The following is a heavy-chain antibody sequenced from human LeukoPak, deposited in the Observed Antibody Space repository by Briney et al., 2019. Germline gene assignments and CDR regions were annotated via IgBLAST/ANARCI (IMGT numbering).Heavy chain of an antibody. CDR1: GGSISSNSYY. Sequence: SETLSLTCAVSGGSISSNSYYWGWIRQPPGKGLEWIGSIYYSGSTYYNPSLKSRVTISVDTSKNQFSLKLSSVTAADTAVYYCARSGSYSGPYVYWGQGTVVTVSS. V-gene: IGHV4-39*01. CDR3: ARSGSYSGPYVY. J-gene: IGHJ4*02. CDR2: IYYSGST. D-gene: IGHD1-26*01.